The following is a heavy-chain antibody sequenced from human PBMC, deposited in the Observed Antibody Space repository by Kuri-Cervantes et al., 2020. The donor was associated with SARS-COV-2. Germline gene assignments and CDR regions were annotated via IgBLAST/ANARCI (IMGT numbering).Heavy chain of an antibody. CDR3: ARGTSTTVTT. Sequence: GGSLRLSCAASGFTCSDYYMSWIRQAPGKGLEWVSYISSSSSYTNYADSVKGRFTISRDNAKNSLYLQMNSLRAEDTAVYYCARGTSTTVTTWGQGTLVTVSS. CDR2: ISSSSSYT. J-gene: IGHJ4*02. V-gene: IGHV3-11*06. D-gene: IGHD4-17*01. CDR1: GFTCSDYY.